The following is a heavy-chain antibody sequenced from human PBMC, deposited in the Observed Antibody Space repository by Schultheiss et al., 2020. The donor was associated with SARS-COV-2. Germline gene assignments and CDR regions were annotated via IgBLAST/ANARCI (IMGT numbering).Heavy chain of an antibody. CDR3: ARDLGYCSGGSCYSEGFDY. D-gene: IGHD2-15*01. V-gene: IGHV6-1*01. CDR1: GDSVSRNSAA. J-gene: IGHJ4*02. Sequence: SETLSLTCAISGDSVSRNSAAWNWIRQSPSRGLEWLGRTYYRSKWYNDYAVSVKSRITINPDTSKNRFSLQLSSVTPEDTAVYYCARDLGYCSGGSCYSEGFDYWGQGTLVTVSS. CDR2: TYYRSKWYN.